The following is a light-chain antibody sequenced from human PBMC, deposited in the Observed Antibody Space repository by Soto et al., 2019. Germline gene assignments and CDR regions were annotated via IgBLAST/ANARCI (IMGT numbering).Light chain of an antibody. CDR2: AAS. J-gene: IGKJ4*01. V-gene: IGKV1-9*01. CDR1: QDIAIY. CDR3: QQLRMYPST. Sequence: IQLTQSQSSLSASVGDRVTITCRASQDIAIYLAWYQQKPGEAPKLLIYAASTLYGGVPSRFSGSGSGTDFALTITSLQDEDFATYYCQQLRMYPSTFGGGTKVDIK.